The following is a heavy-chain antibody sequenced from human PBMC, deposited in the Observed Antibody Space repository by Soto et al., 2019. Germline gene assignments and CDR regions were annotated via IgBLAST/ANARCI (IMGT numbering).Heavy chain of an antibody. CDR2: ITSNGAGT. CDR1: GFTFSSYA. V-gene: IGHV3-23*01. J-gene: IGHJ4*02. Sequence: GGSLRLSCAASGFTFSSYAMSWVRQAPGKGLEWVSGITSNGAGTYYADSVKGRFTISRDNSKNTLYLQMNSLRAEDTAVYYCAKRGSIVGFDYWGQGTLVTVSS. D-gene: IGHD1-26*01. CDR3: AKRGSIVGFDY.